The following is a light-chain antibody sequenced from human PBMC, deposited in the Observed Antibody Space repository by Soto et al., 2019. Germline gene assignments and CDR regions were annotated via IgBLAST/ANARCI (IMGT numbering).Light chain of an antibody. J-gene: IGLJ2*01. CDR1: SSDVGGYNY. CDR3: SSYAGSKNFVI. V-gene: IGLV2-8*01. CDR2: EVS. Sequence: QSVLTQPPSASGSPRQSVTISCTGTSSDVGGYNYVSWHQQHPGKAPKLMIYEVSKRPSGVPDRFSGSKSGNTASLTVSGLQAEDEADYYCSSYAGSKNFVIFGGGTQLTVL.